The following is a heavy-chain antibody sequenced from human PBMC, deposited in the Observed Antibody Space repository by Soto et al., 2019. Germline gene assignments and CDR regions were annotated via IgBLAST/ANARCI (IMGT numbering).Heavy chain of an antibody. CDR2: IYSGGST. Sequence: GGSLRLSCAASGFTVSSNYMSWVRQAPGKGLEWVSVIYSGGSTYYADSVKGRFTISRDNSKNTLYLQMNSLRAEDTAVYYCATTDHSSSCAFDIWGQGTMVTVSS. D-gene: IGHD6-13*01. J-gene: IGHJ3*02. CDR1: GFTVSSNY. V-gene: IGHV3-66*01. CDR3: ATTDHSSSCAFDI.